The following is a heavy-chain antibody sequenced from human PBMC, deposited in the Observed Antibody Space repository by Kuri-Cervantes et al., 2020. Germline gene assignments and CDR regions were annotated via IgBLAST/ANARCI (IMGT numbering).Heavy chain of an antibody. CDR3: ARARKATPQRHGYYNGMDV. D-gene: IGHD5-12*01. Sequence: SETLSLTCTVSGGSISSYHWSWIRQPPGKGLEWIGYIYYSGSTNYNPSLKSRVTISVDTSKNQFSLKLSSVTAADTAVYYCARARKATPQRHGYYNGMDVWGQGTTVTVSS. CDR2: IYYSGST. V-gene: IGHV4-59*01. CDR1: GGSISSYH. J-gene: IGHJ6*02.